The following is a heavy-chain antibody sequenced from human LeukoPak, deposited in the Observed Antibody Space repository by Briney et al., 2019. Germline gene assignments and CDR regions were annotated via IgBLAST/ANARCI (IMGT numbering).Heavy chain of an antibody. CDR1: GGSISSGGYS. V-gene: IGHV4-30-2*01. D-gene: IGHD4-17*01. CDR3: ARGVDGDYVAYYFDY. CDR2: IYHSGST. Sequence: NSSQTLSLTCAVSGGSISSGGYSWSWIRQPPGKGLEWIGYIYHSGSTSYNPSLKSRVTISVDRSKNQFSLKLSSVTAADTAVYYCARGVDGDYVAYYFDYWGQGTLVTVSS. J-gene: IGHJ4*02.